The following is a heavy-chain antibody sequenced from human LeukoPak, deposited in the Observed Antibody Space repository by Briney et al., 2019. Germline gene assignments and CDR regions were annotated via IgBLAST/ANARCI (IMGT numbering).Heavy chain of an antibody. CDR1: GFTYSSYW. Sequence: GGSLRLSWAASGFTYSSYWMSWVRQAPGKGLEWVANIKQDGSEKYYVDSVKGRFTISRDNSKNTLNLQMNSLRAEDTAIYYCAKDRFGSGSGSYYNVYFDYWGQGTLVTVSS. J-gene: IGHJ4*02. CDR3: AKDRFGSGSGSYYNVYFDY. CDR2: IKQDGSEK. V-gene: IGHV3-7*03. D-gene: IGHD3-10*01.